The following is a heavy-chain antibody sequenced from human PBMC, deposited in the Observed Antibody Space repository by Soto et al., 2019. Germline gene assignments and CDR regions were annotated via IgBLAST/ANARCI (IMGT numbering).Heavy chain of an antibody. V-gene: IGHV1-8*01. D-gene: IGHD5-12*01. J-gene: IGHJ6*02. CDR3: ATDRDIVATLGYGMDV. Sequence: ASVKVSCKASGYTFTSYDINWVRQATGQGLEWRGWMNPNRGNTGYAQKFQGRVTMTRNTSISTAYMELSSLRSEDTAVYYCATDRDIVATLGYGMDVWGQGTTVTVSS. CDR2: MNPNRGNT. CDR1: GYTFTSYD.